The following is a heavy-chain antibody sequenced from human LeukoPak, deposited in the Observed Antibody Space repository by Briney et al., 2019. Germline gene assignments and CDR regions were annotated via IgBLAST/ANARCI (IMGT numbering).Heavy chain of an antibody. CDR3: ARGDYVWGSYRPYYFDY. CDR2: ISAYNGKT. J-gene: IGHJ4*02. Sequence: GASVKVSCKASGYTFTSYGISWVRQAPGQGLEWMGWISAYNGKTNYAQKLQGRVTMTTDTSTSTAYMELRGLRSDDTAVYYCARGDYVWGSYRPYYFDYWGQGTLVTVSS. V-gene: IGHV1-18*01. CDR1: GYTFTSYG. D-gene: IGHD3-16*02.